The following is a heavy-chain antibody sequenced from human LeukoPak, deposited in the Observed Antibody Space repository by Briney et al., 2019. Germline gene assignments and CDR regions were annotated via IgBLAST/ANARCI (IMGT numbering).Heavy chain of an antibody. CDR2: IGPTGSDR. J-gene: IGHJ4*02. CDR3: ATETNGRHYDY. CDR1: GLTFSTSG. D-gene: IGHD1-14*01. Sequence: GGCLRLSCTASGLTFSTSGFTWVRQAPGKGLEWVASIGPTGSDRDHADSIKGRFTISRDNVNNFLYLQMNSLRTEDTAVYYCATETNGRHYDYWGQGTLLTVSS. V-gene: IGHV3-21*06.